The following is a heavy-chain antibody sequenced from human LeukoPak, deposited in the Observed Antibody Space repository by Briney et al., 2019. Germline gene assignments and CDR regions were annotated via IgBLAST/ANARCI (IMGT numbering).Heavy chain of an antibody. V-gene: IGHV4-34*01. D-gene: IGHD2-8*01. Sequence: SETLSLTCAVYGGSFSGYYWSWIRQPPGKGLEWIGEINHSGSTNYNPSLKSRVTISVDTAKNQFSLKLSSVTAADTAVCYCARGRGYCTNGVCRDYWGQGTLVTVSS. CDR3: ARGRGYCTNGVCRDY. CDR2: INHSGST. CDR1: GGSFSGYY. J-gene: IGHJ4*02.